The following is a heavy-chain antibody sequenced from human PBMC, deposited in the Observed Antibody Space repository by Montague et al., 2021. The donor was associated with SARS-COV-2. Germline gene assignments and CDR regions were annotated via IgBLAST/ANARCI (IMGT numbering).Heavy chain of an antibody. CDR3: GRQGSSSSWYGGYYYGMDV. V-gene: IGHV4-39*01. CDR2: IYYSGST. J-gene: IGHJ6*02. CDR1: GGSISNSSCY. Sequence: SETLSLTCTVSGGSISNSSCYWGWIRQPPGKGLEWIGSIYYSGSTYYNPSLKSRVTISVDTSKNQFSLKLSSVTAADTAVYYCGRQGSSSSWYGGYYYGMDVWGQGTTVTVSS. D-gene: IGHD6-13*01.